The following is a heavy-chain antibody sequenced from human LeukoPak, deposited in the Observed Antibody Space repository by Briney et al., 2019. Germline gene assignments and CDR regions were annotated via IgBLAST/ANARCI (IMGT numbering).Heavy chain of an antibody. D-gene: IGHD6-13*01. CDR1: GFTFSNYW. V-gene: IGHV3-7*01. CDR3: ASGRQLGY. CDR2: IKEDGSEK. Sequence: PGGSLRLSCAASGFTFSNYWMSWVRQAPGKGLEWVANIKEDGSEKYYVDSVKGRFTISRDNARNSLCLQMNSLRAEDTAAYYCASGRQLGYWGQGTLVTVSS. J-gene: IGHJ4*02.